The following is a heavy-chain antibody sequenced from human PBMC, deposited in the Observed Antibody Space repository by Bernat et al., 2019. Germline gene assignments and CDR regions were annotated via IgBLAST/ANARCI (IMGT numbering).Heavy chain of an antibody. CDR1: GYTFTSYG. D-gene: IGHD5-18*01. CDR2: ISAYNGNT. Sequence: QVQLVQSGSEVKKPGASVKVSCKASGYTFTSYGISWVRQVPGQGLEWMGWISAYNGNTNYAQKLQGRVTMTTDTSTSTAYMELRSLRSDDTAVYYCARDDGRIQLWKTNDYWGQGTLVTVSS. CDR3: ARDDGRIQLWKTNDY. V-gene: IGHV1-18*01. J-gene: IGHJ4*02.